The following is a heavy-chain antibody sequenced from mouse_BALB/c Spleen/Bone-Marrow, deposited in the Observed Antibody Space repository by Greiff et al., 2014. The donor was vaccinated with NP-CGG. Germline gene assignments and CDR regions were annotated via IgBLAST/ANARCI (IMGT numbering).Heavy chain of an antibody. Sequence: EVKLVESGGGLVQPGGSRKLSCVASGFTFSSFGMHWVRQAPEKGLEWVAYISSGSSSTYYADTQKGRFTISRDNPKNTLFLQMTSLRSEDTAMYYCARGYYYGSSHYWYFDVWGAGTTVTVSS. D-gene: IGHD1-1*01. CDR1: GFTFSSFG. V-gene: IGHV5-17*02. J-gene: IGHJ1*01. CDR3: ARGYYYGSSHYWYFDV. CDR2: ISSGSSST.